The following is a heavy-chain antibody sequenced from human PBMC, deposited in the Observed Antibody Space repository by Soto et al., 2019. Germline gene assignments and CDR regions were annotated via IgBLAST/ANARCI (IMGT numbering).Heavy chain of an antibody. CDR3: AKAARYSYGFFDY. J-gene: IGHJ4*02. Sequence: GSLRLSCAASGFTFSIYGMHWVRQAPGKGLEWVAVISYDGSNKYYADSVKGRFTISRDNSKNTLYLQMNSLRAEDTAVYYCAKAARYSYGFFDYWGQGTLVTVSS. V-gene: IGHV3-30*18. CDR2: ISYDGSNK. CDR1: GFTFSIYG. D-gene: IGHD5-18*01.